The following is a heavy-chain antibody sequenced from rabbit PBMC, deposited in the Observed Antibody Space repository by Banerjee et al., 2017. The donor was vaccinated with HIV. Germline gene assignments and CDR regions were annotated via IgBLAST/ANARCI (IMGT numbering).Heavy chain of an antibody. D-gene: IGHD1-1*01. Sequence: QEQLEESGGDLVKPEGSLTLTCTASGFSFSSSYWICWVRQAPGKGLEWIACIGNGDGSTYYASWVKGRFTISKTSSTTVTLQMTSLTAADTATYFCVRDQIQWSDSGDLWGPGTLVTVS. CDR1: GFSFSSSYW. CDR3: VRDQIQWSDSGDL. V-gene: IGHV1S45*01. CDR2: IGNGDGST. J-gene: IGHJ4*01.